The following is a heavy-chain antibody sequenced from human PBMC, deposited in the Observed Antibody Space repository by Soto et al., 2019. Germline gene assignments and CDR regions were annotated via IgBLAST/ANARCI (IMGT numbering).Heavy chain of an antibody. V-gene: IGHV4-4*03. CDR3: TTGDAAVSSELD. CDR1: SESISTSNW. D-gene: IGHD6-13*01. J-gene: IGHJ4*02. Sequence: PETLSLTCPVSSESISTSNWWSWVCTPPGGGLEWIGDIYHRGTTNHNPSLKSLTTISLDKSKNHFSLKVKSVNVADTDMYYCTTGDAAVSSELDWGQGMLVT. CDR2: IYHRGTT.